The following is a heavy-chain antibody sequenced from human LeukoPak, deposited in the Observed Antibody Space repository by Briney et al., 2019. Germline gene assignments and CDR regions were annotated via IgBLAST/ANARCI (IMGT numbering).Heavy chain of an antibody. Sequence: ASLKVSCKPSGYTFTSYGISWVRQAPGQGLEWMGWISAYNGNTKYAQNLQGRGTMTTDTPTSTAYMELRSLRSDDTAVYYCARSLSVGAPYYFDSWGQGTLVTVSS. D-gene: IGHD1-26*01. CDR1: GYTFTSYG. CDR2: ISAYNGNT. J-gene: IGHJ4*02. V-gene: IGHV1-18*01. CDR3: ARSLSVGAPYYFDS.